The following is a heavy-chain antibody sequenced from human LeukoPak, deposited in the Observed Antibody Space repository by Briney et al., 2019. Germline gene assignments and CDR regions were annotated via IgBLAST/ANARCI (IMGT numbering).Heavy chain of an antibody. V-gene: IGHV3-30*02. D-gene: IGHD3-22*01. J-gene: IGHJ4*02. CDR3: AKDLYDCSGPSGY. CDR2: IRYDGSNK. Sequence: GGSLRLSCAASGFTFSNYAMHWVRQAPGKGLEWVAFIRYDGSNKYYADSVKGRFTISRDNSKNTLYLQMNSLRAEDTAVYYCAKDLYDCSGPSGYWGQGTLVTVSS. CDR1: GFTFSNYA.